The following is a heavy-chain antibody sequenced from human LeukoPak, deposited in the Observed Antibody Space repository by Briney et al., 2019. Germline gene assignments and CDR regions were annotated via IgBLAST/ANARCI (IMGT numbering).Heavy chain of an antibody. J-gene: IGHJ4*02. D-gene: IGHD1-7*01. V-gene: IGHV4-30-2*01. CDR1: GGSISSGGYS. CDR2: IYHSGST. Sequence: SETLSLTCAVSGGSISSGGYSWSWIRQPPGKGLEWIGYIYHSGSTYYNPSLKSRVTISVDRSKNQLSLKLSPVTAADTAVYYCARVRNYLFDYWGQGTLVTVSS. CDR3: ARVRNYLFDY.